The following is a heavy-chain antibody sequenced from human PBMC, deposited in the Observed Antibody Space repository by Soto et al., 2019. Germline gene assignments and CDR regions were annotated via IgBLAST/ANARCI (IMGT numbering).Heavy chain of an antibody. Sequence: GGSLRLSCAAPGFTFDDYTMYWVRQTPGKGLEWVSLISWDGDTTYYATSVKGRFTISRDNSKNSLFLQMHSLRTEDTAFYYCAKDMRFGNYGGNSGFDYWGQGTLVTVSS. J-gene: IGHJ4*02. V-gene: IGHV3-43*01. D-gene: IGHD4-17*01. CDR2: ISWDGDTT. CDR3: AKDMRFGNYGGNSGFDY. CDR1: GFTFDDYT.